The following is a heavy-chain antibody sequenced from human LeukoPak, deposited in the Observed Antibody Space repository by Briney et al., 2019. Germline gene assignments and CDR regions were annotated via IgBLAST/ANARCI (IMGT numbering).Heavy chain of an antibody. CDR2: IYSGGKT. CDR3: ARDGNSGWSHDY. V-gene: IGHV3-66*01. Sequence: GGSLRLSCAASGFTFSTCTMNWVRQAPGKGLEWVSAIYSGGKTYYADSVKGRFTISRDNSKNTLYLQMNSLRAEDTAVYYCARDGNSGWSHDYWGQGALVTVSS. CDR1: GFTFSTCT. D-gene: IGHD6-19*01. J-gene: IGHJ4*02.